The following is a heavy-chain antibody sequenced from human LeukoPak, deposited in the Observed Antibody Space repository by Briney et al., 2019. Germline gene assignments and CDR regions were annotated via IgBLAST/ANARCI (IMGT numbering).Heavy chain of an antibody. CDR1: SGSISTSNYY. D-gene: IGHD5-24*01. J-gene: IGHJ5*02. Sequence: PSETLSLTCTVSSGSISTSNYYWGWVRQPPGKGLEWIGSIYYSGSTYYNPSLKSRVTISVDTSKNQFSLKLSSVTAADTAVYYCARGGWDGYNPGNNWFDPWGQGTLVTVSS. CDR2: IYYSGST. CDR3: ARGGWDGYNPGNNWFDP. V-gene: IGHV4-39*07.